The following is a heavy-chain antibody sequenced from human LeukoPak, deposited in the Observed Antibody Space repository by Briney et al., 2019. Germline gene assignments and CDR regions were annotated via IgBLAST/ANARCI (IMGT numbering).Heavy chain of an antibody. CDR3: ARVVTDNYYYYMDV. Sequence: RTSETLSLTCTISGDSISSYYWSWIRQPPGKGLEWIGYIYYSGSTNYNPSLKSRVTISLDMSKNQFSLKLSSVTAADTAVYYCARVVTDNYYYYMDVWGKGTTVTISS. V-gene: IGHV4-59*01. CDR2: IYYSGST. J-gene: IGHJ6*03. CDR1: GDSISSYY. D-gene: IGHD1-20*01.